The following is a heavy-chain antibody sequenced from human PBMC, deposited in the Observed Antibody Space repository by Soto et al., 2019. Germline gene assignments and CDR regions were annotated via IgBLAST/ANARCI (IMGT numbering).Heavy chain of an antibody. Sequence: QVQLQESGPGLVKPSETLSLTCTVSGGSISSYYWSWIRQPPGKGLEWIGYIYYSGSASYNPALKSRVPISADTAKNQFSLKLSSVTAADTAVYYCARRYGGAFDIWGKGTMVTFS. D-gene: IGHD3-10*01. CDR1: GGSISSYY. CDR2: IYYSGSA. CDR3: ARRYGGAFDI. J-gene: IGHJ3*02. V-gene: IGHV4-59*08.